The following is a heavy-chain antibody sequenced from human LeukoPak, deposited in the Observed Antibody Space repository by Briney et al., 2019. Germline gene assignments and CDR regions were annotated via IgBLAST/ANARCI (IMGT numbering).Heavy chain of an antibody. CDR2: IYHSGTT. D-gene: IGHD4-17*01. V-gene: IGHV4-59*01. J-gene: IGHJ6*02. CDR3: ARYGDYYYYGMDV. Sequence: RTSETLSLTCTVSGGSISSYYWSWIRQPPGKGLEWVGYIYHSGTTKYNPSLNSRVTISIDTSENQFSLKLNSVTAADTAVYYCARYGDYYYYGMDVWGQGTTVTVSS. CDR1: GGSISSYY.